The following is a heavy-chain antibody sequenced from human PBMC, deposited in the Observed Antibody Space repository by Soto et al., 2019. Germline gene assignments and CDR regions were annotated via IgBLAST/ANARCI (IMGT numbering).Heavy chain of an antibody. CDR1: GYTFSTSG. Sequence: QVQFVQSGAEVRKPGASVKVSCKASGYTFSTSGMSWLRQAPGQGPEWMGWISTYNGDTNDAPKFQDRVTMTSDTSTSTVYMELRSLRSDDTAVYYCARAGAAPYYYYGMDVWGQGTRVTVSS. J-gene: IGHJ6*02. D-gene: IGHD2-15*01. CDR2: ISTYNGDT. CDR3: ARAGAAPYYYYGMDV. V-gene: IGHV1-18*01.